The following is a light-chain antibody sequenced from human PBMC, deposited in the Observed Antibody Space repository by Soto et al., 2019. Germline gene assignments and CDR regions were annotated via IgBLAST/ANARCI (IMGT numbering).Light chain of an antibody. CDR1: QSVSSSY. Sequence: EIVLTQSPGTLSLSPGERATLACRASQSVSSSYLAWYQQKPGQAPRLLIYGASSSATGIPDRFSGSGSGTDFTLTISRLEPEDFAVYYCQQYGSSRTFGQGNKVEIK. CDR3: QQYGSSRT. V-gene: IGKV3-20*01. CDR2: GAS. J-gene: IGKJ1*01.